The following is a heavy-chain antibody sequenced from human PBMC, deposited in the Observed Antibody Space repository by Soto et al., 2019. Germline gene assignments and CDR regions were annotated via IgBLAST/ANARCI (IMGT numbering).Heavy chain of an antibody. Sequence: ASVKVSCKASGYTFTCYAMHYYRQAPGQRLEWMGWINAGNGNTKYSQKFQGRVTITRDTSASTAYMELSSLRSEDTAVYYCARSIVVVTALDYWGQGTLVTVSS. D-gene: IGHD2-21*02. CDR1: GYTFTCYA. CDR2: INAGNGNT. CDR3: ARSIVVVTALDY. J-gene: IGHJ4*02. V-gene: IGHV1-3*01.